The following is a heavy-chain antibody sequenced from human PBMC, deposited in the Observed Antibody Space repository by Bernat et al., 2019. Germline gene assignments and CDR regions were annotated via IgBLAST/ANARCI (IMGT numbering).Heavy chain of an antibody. J-gene: IGHJ2*01. CDR1: RGSISSYY. Sequence: QVQLQESDPGLVKPSETLSLTCTVSRGSISSYYWSWIRQPPGKGLEWIGYIYYSGSTNYNPSLKSRLTMSVDTSKNQFSLKLNSVTTADTAVYYCAGSSGTSYPLVWYFDLWGRGTLVTVSS. V-gene: IGHV4-59*01. CDR3: AGSSGTSYPLVWYFDL. D-gene: IGHD3-22*01. CDR2: IYYSGST.